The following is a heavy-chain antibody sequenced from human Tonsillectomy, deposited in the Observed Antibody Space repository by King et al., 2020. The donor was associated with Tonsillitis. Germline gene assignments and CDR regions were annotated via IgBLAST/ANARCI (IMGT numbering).Heavy chain of an antibody. J-gene: IGHJ4*02. Sequence: PLQESGPGLVKPSETLSLTCTVSGGSINSYYWSWLRPPAGKALEWIGRIYSSGSTNYSPSLKSRVTMSADTSKNQFSLKLTSVTAADTAVYYCATYRGFDSYYFDYWGQGTLVTVSS. D-gene: IGHD5-12*01. CDR1: GGSINSYY. V-gene: IGHV4-4*07. CDR2: IYSSGST. CDR3: ATYRGFDSYYFDY.